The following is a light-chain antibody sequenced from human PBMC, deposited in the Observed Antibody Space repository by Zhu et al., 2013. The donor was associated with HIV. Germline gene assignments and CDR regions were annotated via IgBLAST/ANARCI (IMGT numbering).Light chain of an antibody. Sequence: QSALAQPVSVSGSPGQSITISCTGSSSNIGNNYVSWYQQLPGTAPKVLIYDNNQRPSGTPDRFSGSKSGTSATLGITGLQTGDEADYYCGTWDSSLSGEEFGGGTKLTVL. V-gene: IGLV1-51*01. CDR1: SSNIGNNY. CDR3: GTWDSSLSGEE. J-gene: IGLJ3*02. CDR2: DNN.